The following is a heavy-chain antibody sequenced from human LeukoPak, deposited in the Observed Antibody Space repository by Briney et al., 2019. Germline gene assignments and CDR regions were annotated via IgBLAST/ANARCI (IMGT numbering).Heavy chain of an antibody. CDR1: GFTFSNYG. CDR3: ANWYYYENGAYWC. CDR2: ITDSGNT. V-gene: IGHV3-23*01. Sequence: GGSLRLSCEASGFTFSNYGMSWVRQAQGKGLEWVSAITDSGNTFYADSVKGRFTISRDNSRNTLYLQMNSLRAEDTAVYYCANWYYYENGAYWCWGQGTLVTVSS. J-gene: IGHJ4*02. D-gene: IGHD3-22*01.